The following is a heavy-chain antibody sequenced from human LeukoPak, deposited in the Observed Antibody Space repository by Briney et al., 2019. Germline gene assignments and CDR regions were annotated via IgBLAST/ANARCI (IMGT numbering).Heavy chain of an antibody. V-gene: IGHV4-59*01. Sequence: PSETLSLTCTISGGSISSYYWSWIRQPPGKGLEWIGYIYYSGSTNYNPSLKSRVTISVDTSKNQFSLKLSSVTAADTAVYYCARQYYDFWDAFDIWGQGTMVTVSS. CDR3: ARQYYDFWDAFDI. CDR1: GGSISSYY. J-gene: IGHJ3*02. D-gene: IGHD3-3*01. CDR2: IYYSGST.